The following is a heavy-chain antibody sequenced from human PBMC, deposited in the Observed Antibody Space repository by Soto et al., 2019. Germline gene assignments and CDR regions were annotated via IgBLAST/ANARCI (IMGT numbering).Heavy chain of an antibody. V-gene: IGHV4-4*02. Sequence: SETLSLTCAVSGSSISSSNWWSWVRQPPGKGLEWIGGIYHGGSINYNPPLKSRVAISLDKSKNQVSLKLRSVTAADTAVYYCAREGYNYGHYFDSWGQGTLGTVSS. CDR3: AREGYNYGHYFDS. J-gene: IGHJ4*02. D-gene: IGHD5-18*01. CDR1: GSSISSSNW. CDR2: IYHGGSI.